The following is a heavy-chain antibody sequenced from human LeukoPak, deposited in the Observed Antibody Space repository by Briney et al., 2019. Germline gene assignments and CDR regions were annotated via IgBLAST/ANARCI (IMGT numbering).Heavy chain of an antibody. CDR1: GFAVSDNY. Sequence: PGGSLRLSCAASGFAVSDNYMSWVRQAPGKGLEWVSLIYSDGSSFYADSVEGRFTISRDNSKNTLYLQMDSLRGEDTAMYFCTREKSVVVPSSYYYFDVWGRGTLVTVAS. V-gene: IGHV3-53*05. CDR2: IYSDGSS. J-gene: IGHJ2*01. D-gene: IGHD3-22*01. CDR3: TREKSVVVPSSYYYFDV.